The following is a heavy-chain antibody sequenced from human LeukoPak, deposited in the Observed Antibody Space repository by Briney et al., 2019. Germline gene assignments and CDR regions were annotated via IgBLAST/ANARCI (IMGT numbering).Heavy chain of an antibody. D-gene: IGHD6-6*01. V-gene: IGHV4-59*01. J-gene: IGHJ6*02. CDR3: ARSYSSSGFYYYGMDV. CDR1: GGSISSYY. CDR2: IYYSGST. Sequence: SETLSLTCTVSGGSISSYYWSWIRQPPGRGLEWIGYIYYSGSTNYSPSLRSRVTISLDTSKNQFSLKLSSVTAADTAVYYCARSYSSSGFYYYGMDVWGQGTTVTVSS.